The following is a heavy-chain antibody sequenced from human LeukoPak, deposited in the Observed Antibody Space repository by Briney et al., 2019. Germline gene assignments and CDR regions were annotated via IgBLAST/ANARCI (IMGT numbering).Heavy chain of an antibody. V-gene: IGHV3-48*03. Sequence: GGSLRLSCAASGFTFSSYEMNWVRQAPGKGLEWVSYISSSGSTIYYADSVKGRFTISRDNAKNSLYLQMNSLRAEDTAVYYCARVPSRITMIVAAFDIWGQGTMATVSS. D-gene: IGHD3-22*01. CDR1: GFTFSSYE. J-gene: IGHJ3*02. CDR3: ARVPSRITMIVAAFDI. CDR2: ISSSGSTI.